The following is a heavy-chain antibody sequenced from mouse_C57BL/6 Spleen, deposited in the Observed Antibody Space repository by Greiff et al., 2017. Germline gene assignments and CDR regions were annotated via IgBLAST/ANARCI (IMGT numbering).Heavy chain of an antibody. CDR1: GFTFSDYG. D-gene: IGHD2-1*01. V-gene: IGHV5-17*01. J-gene: IGHJ2*01. CDR3: ARNGNYPLDY. Sequence: EVKLVESGGGLVKPGGSLKLSCAASGFTFSDYGMHWVRQAPEKGLEWVAYISSGSSTIYYADTVKGRFPISRDNAKNTLFLQMTSLRSEDTAMYYCARNGNYPLDYWGQGTTLTVSS. CDR2: ISSGSSTI.